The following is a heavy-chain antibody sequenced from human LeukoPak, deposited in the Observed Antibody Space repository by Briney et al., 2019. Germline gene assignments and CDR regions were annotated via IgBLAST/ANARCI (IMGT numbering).Heavy chain of an antibody. CDR1: GYTFTSYG. CDR2: INAGNGNT. V-gene: IGHV1-3*01. J-gene: IGHJ4*02. Sequence: ASVKVSCKASGYTFTSYGISWVRQAPGQRLEWMGWINAGNGNTKYSQKFQGRVTITRDTSASTAYMELSSLRSEDTAVYYCARDPNGWYLFDYWGQGTLVTVSS. D-gene: IGHD6-19*01. CDR3: ARDPNGWYLFDY.